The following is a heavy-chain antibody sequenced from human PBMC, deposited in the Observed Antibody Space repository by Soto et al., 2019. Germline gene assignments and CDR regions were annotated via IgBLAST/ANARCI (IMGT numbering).Heavy chain of an antibody. V-gene: IGHV4-59*01. Sequence: QVQLQESGPGLVKPSETLSLTCTVSGGSISSNYWSWIRQPPGKGLEWIGYIYYNGYTSYNPSLKSRVTISVDTPKNQFSLKLSSVTAADTAVYYCARERVVYAFDIWGQGTMVTVSS. CDR3: ARERVVYAFDI. J-gene: IGHJ3*02. CDR2: IYYNGYT. D-gene: IGHD2-15*01. CDR1: GGSISSNY.